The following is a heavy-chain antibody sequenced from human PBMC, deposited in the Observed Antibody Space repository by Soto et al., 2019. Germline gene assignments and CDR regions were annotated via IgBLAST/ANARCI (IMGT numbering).Heavy chain of an antibody. V-gene: IGHV1-69*13. Sequence: ASVKVPCKASGGTFSSYAISWVRQAPGQGLEWMGGIIPIFGTANYAQKFQGRVTITANESTSTAYMELRRMRYENTAVDYCARRDNYGGNSYYYYGIHVWGQGSTVTVYS. J-gene: IGHJ6*01. CDR3: ARRDNYGGNSYYYYGIHV. CDR2: IIPIFGTA. CDR1: GGTFSSYA. D-gene: IGHD4-17*01.